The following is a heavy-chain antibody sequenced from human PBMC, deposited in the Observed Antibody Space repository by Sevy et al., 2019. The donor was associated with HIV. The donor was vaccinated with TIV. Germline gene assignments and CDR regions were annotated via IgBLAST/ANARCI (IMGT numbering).Heavy chain of an antibody. CDR2: IYTSGST. V-gene: IGHV4-4*07. CDR3: AIDYSSSWYIQGNAFDI. CDR1: GGSISSYY. J-gene: IGHJ3*02. Sequence: SETLSLTCTVSGGSISSYYWSWIRQPAGKGLEWIGRIYTSGSTNYNPSLKSRVTMSVDTSKNQFSLKLSSVTAADTAVYYCAIDYSSSWYIQGNAFDIWGQGTMVTVSS. D-gene: IGHD6-13*01.